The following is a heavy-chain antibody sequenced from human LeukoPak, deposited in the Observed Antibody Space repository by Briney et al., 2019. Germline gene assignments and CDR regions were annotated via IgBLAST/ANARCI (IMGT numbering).Heavy chain of an antibody. CDR2: INWNGGST. D-gene: IGHD1-1*01. CDR1: GFTFDDYG. V-gene: IGHV3-20*04. CDR3: ARDRTTGTTHAFDI. J-gene: IGHJ3*02. Sequence: GGSLRLSCAASGFTFDDYGMSWVRQAPGKGLEWVSGINWNGGSTGYADSVKGRFTISRDNAKNSLYLQMNSLRAEDTALYYCARDRTTGTTHAFDIWGQGTMVTVSS.